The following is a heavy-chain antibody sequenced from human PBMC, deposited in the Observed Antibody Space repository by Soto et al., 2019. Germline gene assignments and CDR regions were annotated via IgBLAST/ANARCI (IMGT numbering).Heavy chain of an antibody. Sequence: QVQLVESGGGVVQPGRSLRLSCAASGFTFSTYVMHWVRQAPGKGLEWVAGLWYDGTNRYYADSVKGRFTISRDNSKNTLYLQMNSLRAEDTAVYYCARGSIFSYGGYAVEYFQHWGQGSLVTVSS. V-gene: IGHV3-33*01. CDR1: GFTFSTYV. CDR2: LWYDGTNR. D-gene: IGHD4-17*01. CDR3: ARGSIFSYGGYAVEYFQH. J-gene: IGHJ1*01.